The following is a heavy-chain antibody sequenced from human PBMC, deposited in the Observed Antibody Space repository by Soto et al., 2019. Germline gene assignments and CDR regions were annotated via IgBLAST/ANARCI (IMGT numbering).Heavy chain of an antibody. D-gene: IGHD3-3*01. CDR1: GFSFGSYA. Sequence: PGGSLRLSCAASGFSFGSYALSWVRQAPGKGLEWVSTISGSDGKTFYADSVKGRFSISRDTSQSTLYLQMNSLRADETAMYYCARWSYLDYWGQGNRVTVSS. V-gene: IGHV3-23*01. CDR2: ISGSDGKT. CDR3: ARWSYLDY. J-gene: IGHJ4*02.